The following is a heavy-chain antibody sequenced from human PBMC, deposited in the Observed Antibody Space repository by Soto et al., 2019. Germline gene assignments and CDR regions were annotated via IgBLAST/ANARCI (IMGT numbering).Heavy chain of an antibody. V-gene: IGHV4-30-2*01. J-gene: IGHJ6*02. CDR1: GGSISSGGYS. CDR2: IYHSGST. Sequence: SETLSLTCAVSGGSISSGGYSWSWIRQPPGKGLEWIGYIYHSGSTYYNPSLKSRVTISVDRSKNQFSLKLSSVTAADTAVYYCARYYGSGSDYYYYGMDVWGQGTTVT. CDR3: ARYYGSGSDYYYYGMDV. D-gene: IGHD3-10*01.